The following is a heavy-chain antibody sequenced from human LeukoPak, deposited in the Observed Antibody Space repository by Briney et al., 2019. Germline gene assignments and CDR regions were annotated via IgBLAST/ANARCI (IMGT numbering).Heavy chain of an antibody. V-gene: IGHV3-23*01. CDR2: ISGSGGTT. Sequence: GGSLRLSCAASGFTFSSYAMSWVRQAPGKGLEWVSGISGSGGTTYYADSVKGRFTISRDNSKNTLYLQMNSLTIEDTAVYYCAFGRYPFDYWGQGTLVTVSS. CDR1: GFTFSSYA. D-gene: IGHD3-16*02. CDR3: AFGRYPFDY. J-gene: IGHJ4*02.